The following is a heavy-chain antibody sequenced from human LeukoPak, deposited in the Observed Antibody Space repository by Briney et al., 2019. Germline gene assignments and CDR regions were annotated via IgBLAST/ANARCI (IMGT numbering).Heavy chain of an antibody. J-gene: IGHJ5*02. CDR1: GGSISSYY. CDR3: ARSIFRYFDP. V-gene: IGHV4-59*01. D-gene: IGHD3-3*01. CDR2: IHYSGST. Sequence: SETLSLTCTVSGGSISSYYWSWIRQPPGKGLEWIGYIHYSGSTNYNPSLKSRVTISVDTSKSQFSLKLCSVTAADTAVYYCARSIFRYFDPWGQGTLVTVSS.